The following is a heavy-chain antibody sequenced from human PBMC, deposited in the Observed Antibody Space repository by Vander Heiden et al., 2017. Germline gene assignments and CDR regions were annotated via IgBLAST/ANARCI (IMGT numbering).Heavy chain of an antibody. J-gene: IGHJ4*02. CDR1: GGSFSGYY. V-gene: IGHV4-34*01. Sequence: QVQLQQWGAGLLKPSETLSLTCAVYGGSFSGYYWSWIRQPPGKGLEWIGEINHSGSTNYNPSLKSRVTISVDTAKNQFSLKLSSVTAADTAVYYCARGVHLYDFWSGYYPRGPGRVYYFDYWGQGNLVTVSS. CDR3: ARGVHLYDFWSGYYPRGPGRVYYFDY. D-gene: IGHD3-3*01. CDR2: INHSGST.